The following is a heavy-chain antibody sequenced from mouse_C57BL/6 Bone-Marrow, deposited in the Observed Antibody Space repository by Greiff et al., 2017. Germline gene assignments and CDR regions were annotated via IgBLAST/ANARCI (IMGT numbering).Heavy chain of an antibody. CDR2: INPSNGGT. J-gene: IGHJ2*01. Sequence: VQLQQPGTELVKPGASVKLSCKASGYTFTSYWMHWVKQRPGQGLEWIGNINPSNGGTNYNEKFKSKATLTVDKSSSTAYMQHSSLTAEDSAVYYCARDDGYYLYYFDYWGQGTTRTVSS. D-gene: IGHD2-3*01. CDR1: GYTFTSYW. CDR3: ARDDGYYLYYFDY. V-gene: IGHV1-53*01.